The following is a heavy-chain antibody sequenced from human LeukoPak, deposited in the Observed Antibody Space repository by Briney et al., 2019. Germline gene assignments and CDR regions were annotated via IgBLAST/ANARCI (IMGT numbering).Heavy chain of an antibody. Sequence: SETLSLTCAVYGGSFSGYYWSWIRQPPGKGLEWIGEINHSGSTDYNPSLKSRVTISVDTSKNQFSLKLSSVTAADTAVYNCAMNNWGLDYWGQGTLATVSS. J-gene: IGHJ4*02. CDR3: AMNNWGLDY. D-gene: IGHD7-27*01. V-gene: IGHV4-34*01. CDR2: INHSGST. CDR1: GGSFSGYY.